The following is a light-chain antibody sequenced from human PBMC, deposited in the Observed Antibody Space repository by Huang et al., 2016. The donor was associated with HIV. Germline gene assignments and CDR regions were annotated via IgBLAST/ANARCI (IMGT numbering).Light chain of an antibody. J-gene: IGKJ3*01. CDR2: AAS. V-gene: IGKV1-12*02. Sequence: DIQMTQSPSSVSASVGDRVTITCRASQDISSWLAWYQQKPGKAPTLLIYAASILQSGVPSRFNGSRSGTDFTLTISSLQPEDFAIYYCQQANSIPFTFGPGTNVDVK. CDR3: QQANSIPFT. CDR1: QDISSW.